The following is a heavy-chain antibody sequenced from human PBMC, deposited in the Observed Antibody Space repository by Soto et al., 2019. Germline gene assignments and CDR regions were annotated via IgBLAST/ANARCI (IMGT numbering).Heavy chain of an antibody. D-gene: IGHD4-17*01. CDR2: ISSSSSYI. CDR3: ASLYDYGDDVPIN. Sequence: EVQLVESGGGLVKPGGSLRLSCAASGFTFSSYSMNWVRQAPGKGLEWVSSISSSSSYIYYADSVKGRFTISRDNAKNSLNLQMNSLRGEDTAVYYCASLYDYGDDVPINWGQGTLVTVSS. CDR1: GFTFSSYS. V-gene: IGHV3-21*01. J-gene: IGHJ4*02.